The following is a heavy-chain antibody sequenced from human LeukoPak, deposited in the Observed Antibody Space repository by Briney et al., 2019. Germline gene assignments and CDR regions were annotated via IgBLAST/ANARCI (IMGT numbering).Heavy chain of an antibody. CDR1: GGSISKNW. J-gene: IGHJ6*03. CDR2: MHHGGNT. CDR3: ARGPRYCSSTSCRQKYYYYMDV. V-gene: IGHV4-4*02. Sequence: SETLSLTCAVSGGSISKNWWSWVRQPPGKGLEWIGEMHHGGNTNYNPSLKSRLTISVDKSKNQFSLKLSSVTAADTAVYYCARGPRYCSSTSCRQKYYYYMDVWGKGTTVTVSS. D-gene: IGHD2-2*01.